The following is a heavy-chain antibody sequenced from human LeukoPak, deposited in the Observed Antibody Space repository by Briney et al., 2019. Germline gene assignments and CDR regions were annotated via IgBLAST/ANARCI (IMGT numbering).Heavy chain of an antibody. D-gene: IGHD6-13*01. CDR3: ARAGSSRFSVPYYFNY. V-gene: IGHV1-69*04. J-gene: IGHJ4*02. CDR2: IIPSLGTP. CDR1: GDTFSNYA. Sequence: SVKVSCKASGDTFSNYAISWVRQAPGQGLEWVGRIIPSLGTPNYAQKFQGRVTITADRSTTTAYMKLSSLRFEDTAVYYCARAGSSRFSVPYYFNYWGQGTPVTVSS.